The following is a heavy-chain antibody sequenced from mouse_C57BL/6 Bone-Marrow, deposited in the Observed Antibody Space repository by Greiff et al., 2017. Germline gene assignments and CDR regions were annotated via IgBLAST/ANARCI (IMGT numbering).Heavy chain of an antibody. CDR1: GFTFSSYT. Sequence: EVQLVESGGGLVKPGGSLKLSCAASGFTFSSYTMSWVRQTPEKRLEWVATISGGGGNTYYPDSVKGRFTISRDNAKNTLYLQMSSLRSEDTALYYCARLSYYDWYFDVWGTGTTVTVSS. CDR3: ARLSYYDWYFDV. CDR2: ISGGGGNT. D-gene: IGHD1-1*02. V-gene: IGHV5-9*01. J-gene: IGHJ1*03.